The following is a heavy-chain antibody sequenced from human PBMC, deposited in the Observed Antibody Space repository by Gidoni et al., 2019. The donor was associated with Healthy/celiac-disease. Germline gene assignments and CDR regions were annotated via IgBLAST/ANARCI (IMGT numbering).Heavy chain of an antibody. CDR3: AGYCSSTSCYRADYYYYYMDV. Sequence: QVQLVQSGAEVKKPGSSVKVSCKASGGTFSSYAISWVRQAPGQGLEWMGGFIPIFGTANYAQKFQGRVTITADESTSTAYMELSSLRSEDTAVYYCAGYCSSTSCYRADYYYYYMDVWGKGTTVTVSS. V-gene: IGHV1-69*01. D-gene: IGHD2-2*01. CDR2: FIPIFGTA. CDR1: GGTFSSYA. J-gene: IGHJ6*03.